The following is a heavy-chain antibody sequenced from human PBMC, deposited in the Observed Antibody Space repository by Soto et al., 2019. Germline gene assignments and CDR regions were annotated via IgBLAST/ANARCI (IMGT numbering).Heavy chain of an antibody. J-gene: IGHJ4*02. CDR2: INPNSGGT. CDR3: ARPYSSSSGGRFDY. V-gene: IGHV1-2*04. Sequence: ASVKVSCKASGYTFTGYYMHWVRQAPGQGLEWMGWINPNSGGTNYAQKFQGWVTMTRDTSISTAYMELSRLRSDDTAVYYCARPYSSSSGGRFDYWCQGTLVTVPS. D-gene: IGHD6-6*01. CDR1: GYTFTGYY.